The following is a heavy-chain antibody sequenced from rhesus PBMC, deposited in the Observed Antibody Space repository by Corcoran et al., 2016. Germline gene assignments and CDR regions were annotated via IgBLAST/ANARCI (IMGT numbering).Heavy chain of an antibody. CDR3: ARGCSSTYCSSRVPFDY. V-gene: IGHV1-200*01. D-gene: IGHD2-15*01. CDR2: INPNNGNT. Sequence: QVQLVQSGAEVKKPGTSVKLSCKASGYTFTSYYINWVRQAPGQVLEWMGWINPNNGNTSYAQKFQGKVTMTRDTSTSTAYIELNSLRSEDTAVYYCARGCSSTYCSSRVPFDYWGQGVLVTVSS. CDR1: GYTFTSYY. J-gene: IGHJ4*01.